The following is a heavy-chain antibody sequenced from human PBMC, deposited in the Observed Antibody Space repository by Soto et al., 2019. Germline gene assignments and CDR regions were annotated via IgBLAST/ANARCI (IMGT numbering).Heavy chain of an antibody. Sequence: EVQLLESGGGLVQPGGSLRLSCAASGFTFTNYAMNWVRQAPGKGLEWVSSISGNGGSTYYADSVKGRFTISRDNSKKTLYLQMNSLRVEDTAEYYCAKDPRDSYGSQWGQGTLVTVSS. CDR2: ISGNGGST. CDR3: AKDPRDSYGSQ. J-gene: IGHJ4*02. V-gene: IGHV3-23*01. CDR1: GFTFTNYA. D-gene: IGHD5-18*01.